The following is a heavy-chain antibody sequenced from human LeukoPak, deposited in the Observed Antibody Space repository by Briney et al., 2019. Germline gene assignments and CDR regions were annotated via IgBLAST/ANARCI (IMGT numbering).Heavy chain of an antibody. Sequence: GEALLISCSGSGYSFTTYWIGWVRPMPGEGLEWMGLIYPGDSHTRYSPAFRGQITMSADKSMNTPYLQWSSLKASDTAMYYCARRQWCSSTSCPPYAWGQGTLVAVFS. V-gene: IGHV5-51*01. CDR2: IYPGDSHT. CDR3: ARRQWCSSTSCPPYA. J-gene: IGHJ5*02. CDR1: GYSFTTYW. D-gene: IGHD2-2*01.